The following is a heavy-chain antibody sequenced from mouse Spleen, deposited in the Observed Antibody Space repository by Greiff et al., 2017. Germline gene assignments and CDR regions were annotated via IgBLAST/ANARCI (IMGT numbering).Heavy chain of an antibody. J-gene: IGHJ3*01. CDR1: GFTFSDYG. V-gene: IGHV5-17*01. CDR3: ARANYDYAWFAY. Sequence: EVMLVESGGGLVKPGGSLKLSCAASGFTFSDYGMHWVRQAPEKGLEWVAYISSGSSTIYYADTVKGRFTISRDNAKNTLFLQMTSLRSEDTAMYYCARANYDYAWFAYWGQGTLVTVSA. CDR2: ISSGSSTI. D-gene: IGHD2-4*01.